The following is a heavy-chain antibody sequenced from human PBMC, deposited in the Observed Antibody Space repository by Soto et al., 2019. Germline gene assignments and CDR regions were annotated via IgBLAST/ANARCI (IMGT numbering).Heavy chain of an antibody. CDR2: ISAYNGNT. D-gene: IGHD2-15*01. J-gene: IGHJ6*04. Sequence: ASLKVSCKASGYTFTSYGISWVRQAPGQGLEWMGWISAYNGNTNYAQKLQGRVTMTTDTSTSTAYMELRSLRSDDTAVYYCARKFCSGGSCPYYYYYGMDVGGKGTTVTVSS. CDR1: GYTFTSYG. CDR3: ARKFCSGGSCPYYYYYGMDV. V-gene: IGHV1-18*01.